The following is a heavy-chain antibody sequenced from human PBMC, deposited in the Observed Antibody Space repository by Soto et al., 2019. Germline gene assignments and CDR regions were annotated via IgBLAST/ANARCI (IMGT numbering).Heavy chain of an antibody. CDR2: INHSGST. Sequence: SETLSLTCAFYGGSFSGYYWTWIRQSPGKGLEWIGEINHSGSTNYNPSLKSRVTISVDTSKNQFSLKLSSVTAADTAIYYCAVGINWFDPWGQGTLGTVSS. CDR1: GGSFSGYY. J-gene: IGHJ5*02. V-gene: IGHV4-34*01. CDR3: AVGINWFDP.